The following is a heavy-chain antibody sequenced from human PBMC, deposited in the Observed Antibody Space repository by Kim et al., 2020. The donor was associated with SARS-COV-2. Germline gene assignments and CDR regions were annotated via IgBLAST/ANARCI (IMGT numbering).Heavy chain of an antibody. CDR2: INAGNGNT. D-gene: IGHD6-6*01. CDR3: ARASTAARRPTDY. J-gene: IGHJ4*02. CDR1: GYTFTSYA. V-gene: IGHV1-3*01. Sequence: ASVKVSCKASGYTFTSYAMHWVRQAPGQRLEWMGWINAGNGNTKYSQKFQGRVTITRDTSASTAYMELSSLRSEDTAVYYCARASTAARRPTDYWGQGTLVTVSS.